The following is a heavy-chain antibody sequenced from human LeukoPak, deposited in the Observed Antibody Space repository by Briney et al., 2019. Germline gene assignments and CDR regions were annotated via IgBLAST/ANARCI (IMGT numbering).Heavy chain of an antibody. Sequence: ASVKVSCKASGYSFTNYYIHWVRQAPGQGLEWMGIINPSGGTTTYAQKFQGRVTMTRNTSTSTLYMELSSLRSEDTAVYYCARGRPGSGWSFDYWGQGTLVTVSS. V-gene: IGHV1-46*01. J-gene: IGHJ4*02. CDR1: GYSFTNYY. D-gene: IGHD6-19*01. CDR3: ARGRPGSGWSFDY. CDR2: INPSGGTT.